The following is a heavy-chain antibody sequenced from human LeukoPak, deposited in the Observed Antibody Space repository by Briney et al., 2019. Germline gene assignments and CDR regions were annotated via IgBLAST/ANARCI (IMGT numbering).Heavy chain of an antibody. V-gene: IGHV3-7*01. CDR3: ARDPGSSSFDY. CDR1: GFTFRSFW. Sequence: GGSLRLSCVASGFTFRSFWMSWVRQAPGKGLEFVANIDQDGSVRNYVDSVKGRFIISRDNAKNSLYLQMDSLRAEDTAVYFCARDPGSSSFDYWGLGTPVTVSS. J-gene: IGHJ4*02. CDR2: IDQDGSVR. D-gene: IGHD6-13*01.